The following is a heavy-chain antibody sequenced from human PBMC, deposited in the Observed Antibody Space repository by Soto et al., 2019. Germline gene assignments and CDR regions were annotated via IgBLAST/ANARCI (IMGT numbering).Heavy chain of an antibody. CDR2: IKQDGSEK. CDR1: GFTFSSYW. V-gene: IGHV3-7*01. CDR3: AREMVQLWSIRIYYYYYYGMDV. J-gene: IGHJ6*02. D-gene: IGHD5-18*01. Sequence: EVQLVESGGGLVQPGGSLRLSCAASGFTFSSYWMSWVRQAPGKGLEWVANIKQDGSEKYYVDSVKGRFTISRDNAKNSLYLQMNSLRAEDTAVYYCAREMVQLWSIRIYYYYYYGMDVWGQGTTVTVSS.